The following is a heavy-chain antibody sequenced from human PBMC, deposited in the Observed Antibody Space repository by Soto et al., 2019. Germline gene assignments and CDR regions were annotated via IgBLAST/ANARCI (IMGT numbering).Heavy chain of an antibody. CDR1: GGSFSGYY. V-gene: IGHV4-34*01. CDR2: INHSGST. D-gene: IGHD3-22*01. CDR3: ARGRLTMIVALGYFQH. Sequence: QVQLQQWGAGLLKPSETLSLTCAVYGGSFSGYYWSWIRQPPGKGLEWIGEINHSGSTNYTPSLKRRVTISVDTSKNQPSLKLSSVTAADTAVYYCARGRLTMIVALGYFQHWGQGTLVTVSS. J-gene: IGHJ1*01.